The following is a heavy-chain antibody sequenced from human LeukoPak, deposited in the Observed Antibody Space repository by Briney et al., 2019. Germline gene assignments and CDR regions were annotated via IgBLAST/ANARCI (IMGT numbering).Heavy chain of an antibody. J-gene: IGHJ4*02. Sequence: GGSLRLSCAASGFTFSSYSMNWVRQAPGKGLEWVSYISSSSSTIYYADSVKGRFTISRDNAKNSLYLQMNSLRAEDTAVYYCARYRYNWNLIPYYFDYWGQGTLVTVSS. CDR1: GFTFSSYS. D-gene: IGHD1-7*01. CDR3: ARYRYNWNLIPYYFDY. CDR2: ISSSSSTI. V-gene: IGHV3-48*01.